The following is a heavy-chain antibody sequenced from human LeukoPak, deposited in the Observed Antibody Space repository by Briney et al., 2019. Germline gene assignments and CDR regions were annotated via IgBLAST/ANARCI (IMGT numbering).Heavy chain of an antibody. V-gene: IGHV4-38-2*02. CDR1: GYSISSGYY. J-gene: IGHJ4*02. D-gene: IGHD2-2*02. CDR3: ARDSTYCSSTSCYKDFDY. CDR2: IYHSGST. Sequence: SETLSLTCTVSGYSISSGYYWGWIRRPPGKGLEWTGSIYHSGSTYYNPSLKSRVTISVDTSKNQFSLKLSSVTAADTAVYYCARDSTYCSSTSCYKDFDYWGQGTLVTVAS.